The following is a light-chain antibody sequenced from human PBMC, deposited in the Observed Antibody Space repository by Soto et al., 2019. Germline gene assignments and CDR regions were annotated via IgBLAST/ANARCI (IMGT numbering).Light chain of an antibody. CDR1: SSDVGSYNL. V-gene: IGLV2-23*02. J-gene: IGLJ1*01. Sequence: QSALTQPASVSGSPGQSITISCTGASSDVGSYNLVSWYQQHPGKAPKLMVYEVTKRPSGVSNRFSGSKSGNTASLTISGLQTDDEAEYYCCTYASGNTYVFGTGTKLTVL. CDR2: EVT. CDR3: CTYASGNTYV.